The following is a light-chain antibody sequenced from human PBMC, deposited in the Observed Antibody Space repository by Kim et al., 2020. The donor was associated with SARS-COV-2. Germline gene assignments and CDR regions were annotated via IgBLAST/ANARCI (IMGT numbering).Light chain of an antibody. V-gene: IGKV3-20*01. J-gene: IGKJ4*01. CDR3: QQYSSSPR. CDR2: GAS. Sequence: WPPEATATLSSRASQSLTSNYVSWYQQKPGQTPRLLIYGASSRATGIPDRVRGSGSGTDFTLTISRLEPEEFSVYYCQQYSSSPRFGGGTKVDIK. CDR1: QSLTSNY.